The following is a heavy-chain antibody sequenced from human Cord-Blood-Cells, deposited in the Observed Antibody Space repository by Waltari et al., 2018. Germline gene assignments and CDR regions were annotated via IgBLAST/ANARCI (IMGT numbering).Heavy chain of an antibody. V-gene: IGHV1-18*01. CDR3: ARLYGPGRYYIYPFGY. CDR2: ISAYNGST. CDR1: GYTFTSYG. Sequence: QVQLVQSGAEVKKPGASVKVSCKASGYTFTSYGISWVRQAPGQGLEWMGWISAYNGSTNYAQKLQGGVTMTTDTSTSTAYMALRSLRSADTCVYYCARLYGPGRYYIYPFGYWGQGTLVTVSS. J-gene: IGHJ4*02. D-gene: IGHD3-10*01.